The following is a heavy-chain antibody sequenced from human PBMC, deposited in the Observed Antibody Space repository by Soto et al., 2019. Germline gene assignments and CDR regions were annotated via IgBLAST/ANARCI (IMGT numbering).Heavy chain of an antibody. CDR3: ARAVQQLADLDY. Sequence: QVQLVESGGGVVQPGRSLRLSCAASGFTFSSYAMHWVRQAPGKGLEWVAVISYDGSNKYYADSVKGRFTISRDNSKNTLYLQMNSLRADDTAVYYCARAVQQLADLDYWGQGTLVTVSS. V-gene: IGHV3-30-3*01. CDR2: ISYDGSNK. J-gene: IGHJ4*02. CDR1: GFTFSSYA. D-gene: IGHD6-13*01.